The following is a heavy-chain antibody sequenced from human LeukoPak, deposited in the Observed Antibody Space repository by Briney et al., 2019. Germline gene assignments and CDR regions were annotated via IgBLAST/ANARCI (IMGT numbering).Heavy chain of an antibody. CDR3: ARDLHYYVAMDV. J-gene: IGHJ6*02. CDR2: ISGSGGNT. V-gene: IGHV3-23*01. D-gene: IGHD3-10*02. CDR1: GFTFSSYA. Sequence: PGGSLRLSCAASGFTFSSYAMSWVRQAPGKGLEWVSGISGSGGNTYYADSVKRRFTISRDNSNNTLYLQMNSLRAEDTAVYYCARDLHYYVAMDVWGQGTTVTVSS.